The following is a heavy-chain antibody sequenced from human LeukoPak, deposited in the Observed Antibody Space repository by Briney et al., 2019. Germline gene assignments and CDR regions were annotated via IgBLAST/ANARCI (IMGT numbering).Heavy chain of an antibody. J-gene: IGHJ5*02. CDR2: IYYSGNT. D-gene: IGHD2/OR15-2a*01. CDR3: AKDYLNWFDR. Sequence: SETLALTCTVSGGSISSSSYYWGWIRQPPGKGLEWIGNIYYSGNTYHNPSLKSRVTISVDTSKNQFSLKLDSVTAADTAVYYCAKDYLNWFDRWGQGTLVTVS. V-gene: IGHV4-39*02. CDR1: GGSISSSSYY.